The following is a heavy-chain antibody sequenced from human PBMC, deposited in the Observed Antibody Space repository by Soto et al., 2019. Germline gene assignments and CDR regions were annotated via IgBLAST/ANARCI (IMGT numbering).Heavy chain of an antibody. Sequence: SGTXSLTGSGSVFSIVIGGYSLSWIRQPPGKVLEWIGYIYHSGSTYYNPSLKSLVTISVDRSKNQFSLKLSSVTAADTAVYYSARVVIVVQPENIAAWLDTWGQGTLVNVYS. CDR3: ARVVIVVQPENIAAWLDT. J-gene: IGHJ5*02. D-gene: IGHD3-22*01. CDR2: IYHSGST. CDR1: VFSIVIGGYS. V-gene: IGHV4-30-2*01.